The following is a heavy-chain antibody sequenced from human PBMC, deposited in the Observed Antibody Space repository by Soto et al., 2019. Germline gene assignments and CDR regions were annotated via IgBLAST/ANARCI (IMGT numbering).Heavy chain of an antibody. CDR1: GGSISSSSYY. J-gene: IGHJ4*02. CDR2: IYYSGST. D-gene: IGHD4-17*01. Sequence: SETLSLTCTVSGGSISSSSYYWGWIRQPPGKGLEWIGSIYYSGSTYYNPSLKSRVTISVDTSKNQFSLKLSSVTAADTAVYYCARHVTTVTTIDYWGQGTLVTVSS. V-gene: IGHV4-39*01. CDR3: ARHVTTVTTIDY.